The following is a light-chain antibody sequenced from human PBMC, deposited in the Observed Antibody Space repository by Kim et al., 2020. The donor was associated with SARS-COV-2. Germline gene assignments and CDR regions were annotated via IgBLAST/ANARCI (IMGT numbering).Light chain of an antibody. CDR3: QVWDTSTDHVV. CDR2: YTS. V-gene: IGLV3-21*04. CDR1: NIGGKN. Sequence: YELTQPPSLSVAPGKTARITCGGNNIGGKNVRWYQQKPGQAPVLVKFYTSDRPSGLPARISASNSGNTATLTISGVEAGDEADYYCQVWDTSTDHVVFGG. J-gene: IGLJ2*01.